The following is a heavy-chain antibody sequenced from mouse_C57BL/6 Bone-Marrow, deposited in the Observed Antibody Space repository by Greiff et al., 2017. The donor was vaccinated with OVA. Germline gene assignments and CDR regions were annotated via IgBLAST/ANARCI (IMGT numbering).Heavy chain of an antibody. V-gene: IGHV5-12*01. Sequence: EVKLVESGGGLVQPGGSLKLSCAASGFTFSDYYMYWVRQTPEKRLEWVAYISNGGGSTYYPDTVKGRFTISRDNAKNTVYLQMSRLKSEDTAMYYCARLRSAEWYFDVWGTGTTVTVSS. CDR2: ISNGGGST. CDR3: ARLRSAEWYFDV. J-gene: IGHJ1*03. CDR1: GFTFSDYY.